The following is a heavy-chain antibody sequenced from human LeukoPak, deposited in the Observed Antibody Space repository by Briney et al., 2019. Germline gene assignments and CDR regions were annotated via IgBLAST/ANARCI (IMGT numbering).Heavy chain of an antibody. CDR2: IGSSSGTT. CDR3: AREGYCSSTSCYKEFDH. J-gene: IGHJ4*02. Sequence: PGGSLRLSCEVSGFTFSTYSFNWVRQAPGKGLEWVSYIGSSSGTTYYAESVKGRFTISRDNSKNTLYLQMNSLRAEDTAVYYCAREGYCSSTSCYKEFDHWGQGTLVTVSS. D-gene: IGHD2-2*02. CDR1: GFTFSTYS. V-gene: IGHV3-48*01.